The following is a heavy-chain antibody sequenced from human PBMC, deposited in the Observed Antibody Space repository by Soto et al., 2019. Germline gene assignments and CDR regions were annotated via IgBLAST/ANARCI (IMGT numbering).Heavy chain of an antibody. CDR2: IIPIFGTA. J-gene: IGHJ6*02. CDR1: GGTFSSYA. Sequence: QVQLVQSGAEVKKPGSSVKVSCKASGGTFSSYAISWVRQAPGQGLEWMGGIIPIFGTANYAQKFQGRVTITGDDSRSTAYLGRRSRGSEDTAVYYCASQGVVRNSIPSSYYGMDVWAQGTRVTVS. D-gene: IGHD3-22*01. V-gene: IGHV1-69*12. CDR3: ASQGVVRNSIPSSYYGMDV.